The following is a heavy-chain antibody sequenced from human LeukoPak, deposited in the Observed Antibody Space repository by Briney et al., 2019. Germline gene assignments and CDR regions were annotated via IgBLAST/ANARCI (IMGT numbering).Heavy chain of an antibody. V-gene: IGHV3-23*01. J-gene: IGHJ4*02. CDR2: ISPSGGGT. D-gene: IGHD5-24*01. CDR1: GFTFSSYG. CDR3: AQDTGWLQFAY. Sequence: GGSLRLSCAASGFTFSSYGMNWVRQAPGKGLEWMSVISPSGGGTYSDFVKALFTTSRNYTKNTLYLQMNSLRGDDTAVYYCAQDTGWLQFAYWGQGTLVTVSS.